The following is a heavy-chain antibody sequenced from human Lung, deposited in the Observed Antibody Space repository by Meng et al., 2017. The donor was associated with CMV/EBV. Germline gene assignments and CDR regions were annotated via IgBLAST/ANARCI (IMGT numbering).Heavy chain of an antibody. V-gene: IGHV1-2*02. Sequence: ASVKVSXKASGYTFSGYYIHWVRQAPGQGLEWMGWINPKSGDTKYEQRFQGRVSVTRDTSITTAYMELSSLRSDDTAVYYCARDFLDYGGWFDPWGQGTLVXVSS. D-gene: IGHD4/OR15-4a*01. CDR1: GYTFSGYY. CDR3: ARDFLDYGGWFDP. CDR2: INPKSGDT. J-gene: IGHJ5*02.